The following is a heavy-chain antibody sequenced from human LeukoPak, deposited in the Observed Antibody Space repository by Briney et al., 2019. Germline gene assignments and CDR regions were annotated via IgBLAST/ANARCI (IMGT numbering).Heavy chain of an antibody. CDR1: GFTFSSYA. CDR2: ISVNADST. Sequence: GGSLRLSCAASGFTFSSYAMSWVHQAPGKGLEWFSAISVNADSTYYADSVKGRFTISRDNSKNTLYLQMNSLTAEDTAVYYCAKGSSGGWPYYFDYWGQGTLVTVSS. D-gene: IGHD6-19*01. V-gene: IGHV3-23*01. CDR3: AKGSSGGWPYYFDY. J-gene: IGHJ4*02.